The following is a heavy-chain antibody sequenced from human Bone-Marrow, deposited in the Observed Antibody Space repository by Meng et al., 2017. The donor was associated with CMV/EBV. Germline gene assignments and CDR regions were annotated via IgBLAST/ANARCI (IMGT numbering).Heavy chain of an antibody. CDR3: ARDGGLGTGTPYYYYYGMDV. J-gene: IGHJ6*02. V-gene: IGHV1-18*01. CDR1: GYTFTSYG. CDR2: ISAYNGNT. D-gene: IGHD1-1*01. Sequence: ASVKVSCKASGYTFTSYGISWVRQAPGQGLEWMGWISAYNGNTNYAQKLQGRVTMTTDTSTSTAYMELRSLRSDDTAVYYCARDGGLGTGTPYYYYYGMDVWGQGTTVTVSS.